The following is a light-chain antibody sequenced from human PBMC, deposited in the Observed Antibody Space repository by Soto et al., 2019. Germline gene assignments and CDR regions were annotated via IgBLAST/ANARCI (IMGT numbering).Light chain of an antibody. CDR3: QQLSRYPLT. V-gene: IGKV1-17*01. CDR1: QGIRND. Sequence: IQITQSPSSLSASASVRVSLTCRASQGIRNDLGWYQQKPGKAPKLLIYAASSLQSGVPSRFSGSGSGTDFTLTISSLQPDDFTTYYCQQLSRYPLTFGGGTKVDIK. J-gene: IGKJ4*01. CDR2: AAS.